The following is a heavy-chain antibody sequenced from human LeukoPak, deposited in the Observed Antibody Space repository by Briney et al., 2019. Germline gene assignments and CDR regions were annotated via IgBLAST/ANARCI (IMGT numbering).Heavy chain of an antibody. CDR3: AKNGRANDYYYYYMDV. V-gene: IGHV3-23*01. D-gene: IGHD2-8*01. Sequence: GGSLRLSCAASGFTFSSYAMSWVRQAPGKGLEWVPTISGTGATTFYADSVKGRFTISRDNSKNTLYLQMNSLRAEDTAVYYCAKNGRANDYYYYYMDVWGKGTTVTVSS. CDR1: GFTFSSYA. J-gene: IGHJ6*03. CDR2: ISGTGATT.